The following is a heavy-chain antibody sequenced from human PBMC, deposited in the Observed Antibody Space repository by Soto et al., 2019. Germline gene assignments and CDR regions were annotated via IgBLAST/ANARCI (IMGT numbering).Heavy chain of an antibody. J-gene: IGHJ4*02. CDR1: GSIFRGYG. CDR3: ARDVIGGTTFRGYIDY. CDR2: IRYDGSNI. V-gene: IGHV3-33*01. D-gene: IGHD2-15*01. Sequence: GGSLRLSCAASGSIFRGYGMHWVRQAPGKGLEWVAVIRYDGSNINYADSVMGRFTISRDNSKNTLYLEMNSLRAEDTAVYYCARDVIGGTTFRGYIDYWSQGNFVTVSS.